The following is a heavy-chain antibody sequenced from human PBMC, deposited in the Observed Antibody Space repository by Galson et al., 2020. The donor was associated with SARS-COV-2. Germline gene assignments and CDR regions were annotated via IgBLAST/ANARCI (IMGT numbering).Heavy chain of an antibody. D-gene: IGHD5-18*01. CDR3: TTGVWIQLWLADY. V-gene: IGHV3-15*01. J-gene: IGHJ4*02. CDR2: MKSRADGGTT. Sequence: GGSLRLSCAASGFTFSNACMSWVRQAPGKGLEWVGHMKSRADGGTTEYAAPVKGRFTISRDDSQNTLYLQMNSLKTEDTAMYYCTTGVWIQLWLADYGGQGTLVTVSS. CDR1: GFTFSNAC.